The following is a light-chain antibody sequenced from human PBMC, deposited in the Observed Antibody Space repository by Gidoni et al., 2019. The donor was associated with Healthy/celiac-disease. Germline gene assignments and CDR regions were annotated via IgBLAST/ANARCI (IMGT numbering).Light chain of an antibody. CDR1: QSISSY. CDR2: AAS. V-gene: IGKV1-39*01. CDR3: QQSYSTPIT. J-gene: IGKJ5*01. Sequence: DIQMTQSPSSLSASVGDRVSLTCRASQSISSYLNWYQQKPGKAPKLLIYAASSLQHGVPSRFSGSGSGTDFTLTISSLQPEDFATYYCQQSYSTPITFGQGTRLEIK.